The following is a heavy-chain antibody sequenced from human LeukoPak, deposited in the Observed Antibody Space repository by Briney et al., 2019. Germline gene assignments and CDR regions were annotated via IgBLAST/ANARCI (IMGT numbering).Heavy chain of an antibody. V-gene: IGHV1-18*01. D-gene: IGHD2-2*01. CDR3: ARVPYIVVVPAAIWLVY. Sequence: ASVKVSCKASGYTFTSYGISWGRQAPGQGLEWMGWISAYNGNTNYAQKLQGRVTMTTDTSTSTAYMELRSLRSDDTAVYYCARVPYIVVVPAAIWLVYWGQGTLVTVSS. J-gene: IGHJ4*02. CDR1: GYTFTSYG. CDR2: ISAYNGNT.